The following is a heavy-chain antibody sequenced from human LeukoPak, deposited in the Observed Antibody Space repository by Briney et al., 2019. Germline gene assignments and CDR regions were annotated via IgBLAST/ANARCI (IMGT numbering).Heavy chain of an antibody. CDR2: ISAYNGNT. CDR1: GGTFSSYA. J-gene: IGHJ4*02. CDR3: ARAMATTEFDY. V-gene: IGHV1-18*01. D-gene: IGHD5-24*01. Sequence: ASVKVSCKASGGTFSSYAISWVRQAPGQGLEWMGWISAYNGNTNYAQKLQGRVTMTTDTSTSTAYMELRSLRSDDTAVYYCARAMATTEFDYWGQGTLVTVSS.